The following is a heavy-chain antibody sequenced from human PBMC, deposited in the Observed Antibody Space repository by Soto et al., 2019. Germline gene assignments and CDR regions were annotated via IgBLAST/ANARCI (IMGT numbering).Heavy chain of an antibody. V-gene: IGHV3-15*01. CDR2: LKSRRDGGTS. CDR1: GITFTNAW. J-gene: IGHJ5*02. CDR3: TTDGGVSAYPLFWA. D-gene: IGHD2-8*02. Sequence: EVQLVESGGGLVKPGGSPRLSCAASGITFTNAWMGWVRQAPGKGLEWSGRLKSRRDGGTSDYAAPVKGRFSISKDESKNTLYRQMNSLKTEDTAVYHCTTDGGVSAYPLFWAWGQGTLVTVSS.